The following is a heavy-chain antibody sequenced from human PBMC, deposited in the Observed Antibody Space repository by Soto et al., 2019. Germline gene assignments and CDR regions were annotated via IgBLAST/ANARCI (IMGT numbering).Heavy chain of an antibody. J-gene: IGHJ4*02. D-gene: IGHD1-26*01. Sequence: PGGSLRLSSAASGFTFSSYAMRWVRPAPGKGLEWVSAISGSGGSTYYADSVKGRFTISRDNSKNTLYLQMNSLRAEDTAVYYCAKDPWELGGYYFDYWGQGTLVTVSS. CDR1: GFTFSSYA. CDR3: AKDPWELGGYYFDY. V-gene: IGHV3-23*01. CDR2: ISGSGGST.